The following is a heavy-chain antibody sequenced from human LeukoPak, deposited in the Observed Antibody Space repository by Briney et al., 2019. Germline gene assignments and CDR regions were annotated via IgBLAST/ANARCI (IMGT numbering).Heavy chain of an antibody. V-gene: IGHV3-30-3*01. CDR2: ISYDGSNK. CDR3: ARGRYYYDRFEIFDY. CDR1: GFTFSSYA. D-gene: IGHD3-22*01. J-gene: IGHJ4*02. Sequence: GGSLRLSCAASGFTFSSYAMHWVRQAPGKGLEWVTVISYDGSNKYYADSVKGRFTISRDNSKNTLYLQMNSLRAEDTAVYYCARGRYYYDRFEIFDYWGQGTLVTVSS.